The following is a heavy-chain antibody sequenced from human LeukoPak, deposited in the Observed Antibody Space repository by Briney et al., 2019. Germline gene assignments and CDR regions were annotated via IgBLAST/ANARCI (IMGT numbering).Heavy chain of an antibody. V-gene: IGHV4-59*01. D-gene: IGHD3-3*01. CDR3: ARALFRGGPYFDY. Sequence: PSETLSLTCSVSGGSISSSFWSWIRQPPGKGLEWIGYMHDSGSTNFNPSLKSRVTISLDTSKNQFSLKLSSVTAADTAVYYCARALFRGGPYFDYWGQGILVTVSS. CDR1: GGSISSSF. CDR2: MHDSGST. J-gene: IGHJ4*02.